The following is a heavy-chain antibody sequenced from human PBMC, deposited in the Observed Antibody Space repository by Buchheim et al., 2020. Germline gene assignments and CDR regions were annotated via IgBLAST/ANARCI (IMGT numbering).Heavy chain of an antibody. Sequence: QVQLVQSGAEVKKPGASVKVSCKASGYTFTGYYMHWVRQAPGQGLEWMGWINPNSGGTNYAQKFQGWVTMTRDTSIRTAYMELSRLRSDDTAVYYCARDKAVAGPLYYYYYGMDVWGQGTT. V-gene: IGHV1-2*04. CDR1: GYTFTGYY. CDR2: INPNSGGT. CDR3: ARDKAVAGPLYYYYYGMDV. J-gene: IGHJ6*02. D-gene: IGHD6-19*01.